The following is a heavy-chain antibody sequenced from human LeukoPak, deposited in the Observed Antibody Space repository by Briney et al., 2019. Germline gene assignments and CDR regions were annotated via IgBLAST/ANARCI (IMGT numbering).Heavy chain of an antibody. CDR2: IIPIFGTA. CDR3: ARDTAMDHGSNWFDP. Sequence: SVKVSCKASGGTFSSYAISWVRQAPGQGLEWMGGIIPIFGTANCAQKFQGRVTITTDESTSTAYMELSSLRSEDTAVYYCARDTAMDHGSNWFDPWGQGTLVTVSS. D-gene: IGHD5-18*01. V-gene: IGHV1-69*05. J-gene: IGHJ5*02. CDR1: GGTFSSYA.